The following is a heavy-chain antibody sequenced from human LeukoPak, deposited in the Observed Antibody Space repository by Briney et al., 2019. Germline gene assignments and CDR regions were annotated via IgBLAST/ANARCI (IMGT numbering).Heavy chain of an antibody. J-gene: IGHJ4*02. CDR2: ISAYNGNT. CDR3: ARGRIPLYSSSWYGSDY. CDR1: GYTFTSYG. Sequence: ASVKVSCKASGYTFTSYGISWVRQAPGQGLEWMGWISAYNGNTNYAQKLQGRVTMTTDTSTSTAYMELRSLRSDDTAVYYCARGRIPLYSSSWYGSDYWGQGTLVTVSS. V-gene: IGHV1-18*01. D-gene: IGHD6-13*01.